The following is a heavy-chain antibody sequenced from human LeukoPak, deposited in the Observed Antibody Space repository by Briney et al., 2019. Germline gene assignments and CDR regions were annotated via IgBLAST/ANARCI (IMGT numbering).Heavy chain of an antibody. J-gene: IGHJ6*03. CDR3: ARAHQETGYSSGWREYYYYYYMDV. D-gene: IGHD6-19*01. CDR2: INHSGST. CDR1: GGSFSGYY. V-gene: IGHV4-34*01. Sequence: SETLSLTCAVYGGSFSGYYWSWIRQPPGKGLEWIGEINHSGSTNYNPSLKSRVTISVDTSKNQFSLKLSSVTAADTAVYYCARAHQETGYSSGWREYYYYYYMDVWGKGTTVTISS.